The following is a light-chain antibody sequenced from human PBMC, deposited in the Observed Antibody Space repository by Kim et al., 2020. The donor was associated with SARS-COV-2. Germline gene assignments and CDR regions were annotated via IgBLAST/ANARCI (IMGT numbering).Light chain of an antibody. CDR2: GAS. J-gene: IGKJ4*01. CDR1: QSVSSN. Sequence: EIVMTQSPATLSVSPGERATLSCRASQSVSSNLAWYQQKPGQAPRLLIYGASTRATGIPGRFSGSGSGTEFTLTISSLQSEDFAVYYCQQYSHWTLNFGGGTKVDIK. CDR3: QQYSHWTLN. V-gene: IGKV3-15*01.